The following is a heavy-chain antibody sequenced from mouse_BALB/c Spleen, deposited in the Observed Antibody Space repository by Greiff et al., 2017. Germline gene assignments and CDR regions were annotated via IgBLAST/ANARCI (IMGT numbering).Heavy chain of an antibody. J-gene: IGHJ2*01. D-gene: IGHD1-1*01. CDR1: GYTFTSYW. CDR3: ARGGSSYGDY. Sequence: QVQLQQSGAELARPGASVKLSCKASGYTFTSYWMQWVKQRPGQGLEWIGAIYPGDGDTRYTQKFKGKATLTADKSSSTAYMQLSSLASEDSAVYYCARGGSSYGDYWGQGTTLTVSS. V-gene: IGHV1-87*01. CDR2: IYPGDGDT.